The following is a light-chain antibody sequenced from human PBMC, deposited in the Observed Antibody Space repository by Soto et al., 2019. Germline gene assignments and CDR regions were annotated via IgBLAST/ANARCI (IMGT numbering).Light chain of an antibody. CDR1: QNVNSN. V-gene: IGKV3D-15*01. CDR2: DTS. J-gene: IGKJ3*01. CDR3: QQYNKWPPGA. Sequence: EIVMTQSPATLSVSPGERATLSCRASQNVNSNLAWYQQKPGQAPRLLIYDTSIRATDIPVRFSGSGSGTDFTLTITRLQSEDVAVYYCQQYNKWPPGAFGPGTEL.